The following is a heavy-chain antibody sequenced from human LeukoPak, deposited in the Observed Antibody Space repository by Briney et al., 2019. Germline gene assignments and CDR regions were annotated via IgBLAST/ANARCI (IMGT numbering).Heavy chain of an antibody. J-gene: IGHJ5*02. CDR2: IYYSGST. CDR1: GGSFSGYY. Sequence: PSETLSLTCAVYGGSFSGYYWGWIRQPPGKGLEWIGSIYYSGSTNYNPSPKSRVTISVDTSKNQFSLKLSSVTAADTAVYYCARGPLLRYFGVDPWGQGTLVTVSS. V-gene: IGHV4-34*01. CDR3: ARGPLLRYFGVDP. D-gene: IGHD3-9*01.